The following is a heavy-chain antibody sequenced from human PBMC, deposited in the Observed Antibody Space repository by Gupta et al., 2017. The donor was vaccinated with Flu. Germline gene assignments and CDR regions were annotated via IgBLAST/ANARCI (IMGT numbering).Heavy chain of an antibody. CDR1: GYTFSSYW. J-gene: IGHJ6*02. D-gene: IGHD3-3*01. Sequence: EVQLVQSGAEVKKPGESLKISCKGSGYTFSSYWIAWVRQMPGKGLEWMGIIYSSDSETKYSPSFQGHVTFSVDNAISTAYLQWSSLVASDSAMYYCATNYYEGGYDMDVWGQGTMVTVSS. CDR2: IYSSDSET. V-gene: IGHV5-51*01. CDR3: ATNYYEGGYDMDV.